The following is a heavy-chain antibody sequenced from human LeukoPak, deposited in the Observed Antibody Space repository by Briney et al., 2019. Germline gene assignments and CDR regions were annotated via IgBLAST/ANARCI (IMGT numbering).Heavy chain of an antibody. Sequence: GGSLRLSCTASGFTFSSYWMSWVRQAPGKGLEWVANIKQDGSEKDYVDSVKGRFTISRDNAKNSLYLQMNSLRAEDTAVYYCAKYCGGDCYGMDVWGQGTTVAVSS. D-gene: IGHD2-21*01. CDR2: IKQDGSEK. V-gene: IGHV3-7*01. J-gene: IGHJ6*02. CDR3: AKYCGGDCYGMDV. CDR1: GFTFSSYW.